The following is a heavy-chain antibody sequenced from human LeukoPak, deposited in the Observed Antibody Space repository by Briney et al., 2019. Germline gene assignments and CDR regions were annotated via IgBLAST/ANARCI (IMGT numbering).Heavy chain of an antibody. CDR3: TRGDSSSKIDY. Sequence: PGGPLRLSCAAPGFTFRGSWMSWVRQAPGKGLEWGANIKEDGSEKYYVDSVKGRFTISRDNAKNSLNLQMDSLRVEDTAVYYCTRGDSSSKIDYWGQGTLVTVSS. J-gene: IGHJ4*02. V-gene: IGHV3-7*01. CDR1: GFTFRGSW. D-gene: IGHD6-6*01. CDR2: IKEDGSEK.